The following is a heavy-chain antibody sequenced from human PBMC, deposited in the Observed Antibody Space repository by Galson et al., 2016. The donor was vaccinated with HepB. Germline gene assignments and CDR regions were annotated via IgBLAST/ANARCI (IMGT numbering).Heavy chain of an antibody. CDR3: ARGNNWNDASPWGHYYYGMDV. V-gene: IGHV3-48*02. CDR1: GYPFEKCW. CDR2: ISSGSSTI. J-gene: IGHJ6*02. Sequence: SLRLSCAASGYPFEKCWLSWVRQAPGKGLEWVSYISSGSSTIFYADSLKGRFTISRDRGKNSLFLQMNSLREEDTAVYYCARGNNWNDASPWGHYYYGMDVWGQGTTVTVSS. D-gene: IGHD1-1*01.